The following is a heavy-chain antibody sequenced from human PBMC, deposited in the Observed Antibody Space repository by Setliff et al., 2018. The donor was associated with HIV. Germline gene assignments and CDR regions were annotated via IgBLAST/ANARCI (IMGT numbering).Heavy chain of an antibody. D-gene: IGHD3-3*01. CDR2: INHSGST. CDR3: ARTRSDFWSGYSPYYYYYMDV. CDR1: GGSFSGYY. V-gene: IGHV4-34*01. Sequence: SETLSLTCDVYGGSFSGYYWSWIRQPPGRGLEWIGEINHSGSTNYNPSLKSRVTISVDTSKNQFSLKLSSVTAADTAVYYCARTRSDFWSGYSPYYYYYMDVWGKGTTVTVSS. J-gene: IGHJ6*03.